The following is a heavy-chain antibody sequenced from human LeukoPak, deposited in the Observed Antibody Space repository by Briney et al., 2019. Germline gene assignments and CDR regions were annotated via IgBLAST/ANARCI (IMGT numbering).Heavy chain of an antibody. D-gene: IGHD2-2*01. V-gene: IGHV4-59*01. CDR2: IYYSGST. J-gene: IGHJ5*02. Sequence: SETLSLTCTVAGGTISSYYWSWIRQPPGTGLEWIGHIYYSGSTNYNPSLKSRVTISVDTSKNQFSLNLSSVTAADTAVYYCARGGDLGYCSSTSCSNWFDPWGQGTLVTVSS. CDR3: ARGGDLGYCSSTSCSNWFDP. CDR1: GGTISSYY.